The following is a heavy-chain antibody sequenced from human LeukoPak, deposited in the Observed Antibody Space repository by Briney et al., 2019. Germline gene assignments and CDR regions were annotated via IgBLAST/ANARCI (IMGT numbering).Heavy chain of an antibody. Sequence: GRSLRLSCAASGFSFSNYAMHWVCQAPGKGLEWVAIISYDGNNKHYADSVKGRFTISRDTSKNTLYLQMNSLRAEDTAVYYCARDQGRYYHDSSEFGYWGQGTLVTVSS. J-gene: IGHJ4*02. V-gene: IGHV3-30-3*01. CDR1: GFSFSNYA. CDR3: ARDQGRYYHDSSEFGY. CDR2: ISYDGNNK. D-gene: IGHD3-22*01.